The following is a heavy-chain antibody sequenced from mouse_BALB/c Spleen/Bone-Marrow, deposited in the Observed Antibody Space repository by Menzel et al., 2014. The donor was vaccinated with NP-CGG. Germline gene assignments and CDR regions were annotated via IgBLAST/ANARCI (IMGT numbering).Heavy chain of an antibody. J-gene: IGHJ4*01. V-gene: IGHV1-18*01. CDR1: GYSFTDYH. CDR3: ARGPTTVVAYYYTLNY. Sequence: VQLKQSGPDLVKPGASVKISCKASGYSFTDYHMHWVKQSHGKSLEWIGRVNPNNGGTDYNQKFEGKAILTVDKSSSTAFMELRSLTSEDSAVYYCARGPTTVVAYYYTLNYWGQGTSVTVSS. CDR2: VNPNNGGT. D-gene: IGHD1-1*01.